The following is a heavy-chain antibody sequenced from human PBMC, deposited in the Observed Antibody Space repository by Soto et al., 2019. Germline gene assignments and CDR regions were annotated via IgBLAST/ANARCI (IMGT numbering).Heavy chain of an antibody. V-gene: IGHV3-74*01. D-gene: IGHD2-15*01. Sequence: EVQLVESGGGLVQPGGSLRLSCAASGFTFSSYWMHWVRQAPGKGLVWVSRINSDGSSTSYADSVKGRFTISRDNAKNTLYLQMNSLRAEDTAVYYCARDLGYCSGGSCGNWFDPWGQGTLVTVSS. CDR3: ARDLGYCSGGSCGNWFDP. CDR1: GFTFSSYW. CDR2: INSDGSST. J-gene: IGHJ5*02.